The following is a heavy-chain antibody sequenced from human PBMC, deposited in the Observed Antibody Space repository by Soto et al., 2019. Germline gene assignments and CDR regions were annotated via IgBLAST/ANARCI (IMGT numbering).Heavy chain of an antibody. Sequence: ASVKVSCKASGYTFTSYYMHWVLQAPGQGLEWMGVINPSGGSTSYAQKFQGRVTMTRDTSTSTVYMELSSLRSEDTAVYYCARVGIAVAADLYYFDYWGQGTLVTVSS. J-gene: IGHJ4*02. CDR1: GYTFTSYY. CDR3: ARVGIAVAADLYYFDY. D-gene: IGHD6-19*01. V-gene: IGHV1-46*03. CDR2: INPSGGST.